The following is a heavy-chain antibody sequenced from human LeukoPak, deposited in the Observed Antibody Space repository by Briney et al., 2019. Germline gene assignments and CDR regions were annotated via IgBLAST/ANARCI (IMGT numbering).Heavy chain of an antibody. CDR1: GGSITNNW. J-gene: IGHJ4*02. CDR3: ARGSSWYYFDY. CDR2: IFHRGST. D-gene: IGHD6-13*01. Sequence: SGTLSLTCAVSGGSITNNWYSWVRQPPGKGLEWIGEIFHRGSTNYNPSLKSRVTISVDASKNQFSLQLNSVTAADTAVYYCARGSSWYYFDYWGQGTLVTVSS. V-gene: IGHV4-4*02.